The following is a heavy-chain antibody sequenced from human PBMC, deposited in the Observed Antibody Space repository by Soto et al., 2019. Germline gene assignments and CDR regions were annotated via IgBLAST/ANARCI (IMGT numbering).Heavy chain of an antibody. D-gene: IGHD3-3*01. CDR3: ARVPARITIFGVVINWFDP. CDR1: GGSISSSNW. V-gene: IGHV4-4*02. J-gene: IGHJ5*02. Sequence: LSLTCAVSGGSISSSNWWSWVRQPPGKGLEWIGEIYHSGSTNYNPSLKSRVTISVDKSKNQFSLKLSSVTAADTAVYYCARVPARITIFGVVINWFDPWGQGTLVTVS. CDR2: IYHSGST.